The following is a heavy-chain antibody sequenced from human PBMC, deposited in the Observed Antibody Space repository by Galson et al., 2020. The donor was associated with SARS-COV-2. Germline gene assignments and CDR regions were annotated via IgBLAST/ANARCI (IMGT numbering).Heavy chain of an antibody. D-gene: IGHD2-15*01. CDR2: ISYDGSNK. Sequence: TGGSLRLSCAASGFTFSSYAMHWVRQAPGKGLEWVAVISYDGSNKYYADSVKGRFTISRDNSKNTLYLQMNSLRAEDTAVYYCASTLNRSDSDFDYWGQGTLVTVSS. CDR3: ASTLNRSDSDFDY. CDR1: GFTFSSYA. V-gene: IGHV3-30-3*01. J-gene: IGHJ4*02.